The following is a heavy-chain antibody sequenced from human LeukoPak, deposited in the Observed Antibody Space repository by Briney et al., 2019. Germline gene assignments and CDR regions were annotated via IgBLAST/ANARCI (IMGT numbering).Heavy chain of an antibody. V-gene: IGHV3-21*01. CDR1: GFTFSSIG. CDR2: TGPTGTDR. CDR3: ATETSGRHYDY. J-gene: IGHJ4*02. D-gene: IGHD6-19*01. Sequence: PAGSLRLSCAAAGFTFSSIGFNWVRPAPGRGLEWVSSTGPTGTDRYNADSVRGRFTICTDNAKNSMYLQMDSLRDEDAAVYYCATETSGRHYDYWGQGTLLTASS.